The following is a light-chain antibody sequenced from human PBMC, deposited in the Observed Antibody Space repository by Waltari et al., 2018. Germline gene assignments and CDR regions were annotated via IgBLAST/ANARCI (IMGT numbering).Light chain of an antibody. Sequence: QLVVTQSPSASASLGASVKLTCTLSSGHSSNVIAWLQQRPEKGPRYLMKVNSDGSHTKGDEIPDRFSGSSSGAERYLTISSLQSEDEGDYYCQSGGHGTWVFGVGTKLTVL. CDR2: VNSDGSH. J-gene: IGLJ3*02. CDR1: SGHSSNV. V-gene: IGLV4-69*01. CDR3: QSGGHGTWV.